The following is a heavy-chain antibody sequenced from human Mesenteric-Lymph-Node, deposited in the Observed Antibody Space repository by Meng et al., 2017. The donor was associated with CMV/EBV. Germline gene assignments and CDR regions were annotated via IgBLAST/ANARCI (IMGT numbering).Heavy chain of an antibody. Sequence: ASVKVSCKAFGYTFTASYIHWVRQAPGQGLEWMGWINPDRGITDYAQKFQGRVTMTRDTSISTAYMELSSLTSDDTAVYFCARDNLDSSGLYDYWGQGTLVTVSS. CDR3: ARDNLDSSGLYDY. CDR2: INPDRGIT. J-gene: IGHJ4*02. D-gene: IGHD3-22*01. CDR1: GYTFTASY. V-gene: IGHV1-2*02.